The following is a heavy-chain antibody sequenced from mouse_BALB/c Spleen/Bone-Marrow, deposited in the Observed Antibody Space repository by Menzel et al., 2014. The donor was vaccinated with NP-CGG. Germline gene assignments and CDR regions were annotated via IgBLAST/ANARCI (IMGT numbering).Heavy chain of an antibody. J-gene: IGHJ4*01. Sequence: QVHVKQSGAELAKPGASVKMSCKASGYTFTNYWMYWVKQRPGQGLEWIGYIKVSTGYTEYNQKFKDKATLTADKSSSTAYMQLSSLTSEDSAVYYCAGDYYYAMDYWGQGTSVTVSS. CDR3: AGDYYYAMDY. D-gene: IGHD2-4*01. V-gene: IGHV1-7*01. CDR1: GYTFTNYW. CDR2: IKVSTGYT.